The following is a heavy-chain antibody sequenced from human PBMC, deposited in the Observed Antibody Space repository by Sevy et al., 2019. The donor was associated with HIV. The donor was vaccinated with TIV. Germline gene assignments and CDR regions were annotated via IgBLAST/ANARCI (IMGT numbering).Heavy chain of an antibody. CDR3: ARVMSGSGWLTYYYYGMDV. CDR2: MNPNSGNT. V-gene: IGHV1-8*01. D-gene: IGHD6-19*01. CDR1: GYTFTSYD. Sequence: ASVKVSCKASGYTFTSYDINWVRQATGQGLEWMGWMNPNSGNTGYAQKFQGRVTMTRNTSISTAYMELSSLRSEDTAVYYCARVMSGSGWLTYYYYGMDVWGQGTTVTVSS. J-gene: IGHJ6*02.